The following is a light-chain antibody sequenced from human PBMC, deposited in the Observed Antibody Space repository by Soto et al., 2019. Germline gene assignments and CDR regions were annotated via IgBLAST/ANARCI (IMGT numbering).Light chain of an antibody. J-gene: IGLJ2*01. CDR2: RNN. Sequence: QSVLTQPPSASGTPGQRVTISCSGSSSNIGSKYVYWYQQLPGTAPKLLMYRNNQRPSGVPDRFSGSKSGTSASLAISGLRSEDDADYYCAAWDAGVSGPAFGGGTKLTVL. V-gene: IGLV1-47*01. CDR3: AAWDAGVSGPA. CDR1: SSNIGSKY.